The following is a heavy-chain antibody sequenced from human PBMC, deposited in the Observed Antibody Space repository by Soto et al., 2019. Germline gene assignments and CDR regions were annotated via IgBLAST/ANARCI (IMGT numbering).Heavy chain of an antibody. CDR1: GFTFSSYG. CDR3: ARDGAPIVVVPADWFDP. Sequence: QVQLVESGGGVVPPGRSLRLSCAASGFTFSSYGMHWVRQAPGKGLEWVAVIWYDGSNKYYADSVKGRFTISRDNSKNTLYLQMNSLRAEDTAVYYCARDGAPIVVVPADWFDPWGQGTLVTVSS. CDR2: IWYDGSNK. D-gene: IGHD2-2*01. J-gene: IGHJ5*02. V-gene: IGHV3-33*01.